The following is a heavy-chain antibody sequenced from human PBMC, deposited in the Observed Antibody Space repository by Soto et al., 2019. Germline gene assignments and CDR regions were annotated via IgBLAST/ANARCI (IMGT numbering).Heavy chain of an antibody. Sequence: GGSLRLSCAASGFTFSSYAMSWVRQAPGKGLEWVSAISGSGGSTYYADSVKGRFTISRDNSKNTLYLQMNSLRAEDTAVYYCAKDHDIVLMVYAEYYFDYWGQGTLVTVSS. J-gene: IGHJ4*02. CDR1: GFTFSSYA. CDR3: AKDHDIVLMVYAEYYFDY. V-gene: IGHV3-23*01. D-gene: IGHD2-8*01. CDR2: ISGSGGST.